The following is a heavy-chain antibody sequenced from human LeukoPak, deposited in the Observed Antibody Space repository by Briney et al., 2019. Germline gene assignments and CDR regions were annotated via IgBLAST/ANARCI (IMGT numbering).Heavy chain of an antibody. CDR2: ISYDGSNK. CDR3: ARGPYFDY. V-gene: IGHV3-30-3*01. CDR1: GFTFSSYA. Sequence: GGSLRLSCAASGFTFSSYAMHWVRQAPGKGLEWVAVISYDGSNKYYADSVKGRFTISRDNSKNTPYLQMNSLRAEDTAVYYCARGPYFDYWGQGTLVTVSS. J-gene: IGHJ4*02.